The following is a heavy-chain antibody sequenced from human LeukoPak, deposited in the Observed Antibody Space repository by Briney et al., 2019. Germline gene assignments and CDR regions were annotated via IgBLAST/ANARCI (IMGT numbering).Heavy chain of an antibody. D-gene: IGHD1-26*01. CDR3: ATQPRGGSYEYFQH. V-gene: IGHV4-4*07. Sequence: SETLSLTCTVSGGSISSYYWSWIRQPAGKGLEWIGRIYTSGSTNYNPSLKSRVTISVDKSKNQFSLKLSSVTAADTAVYYCATQPRGGSYEYFQHWGQDTLVTVSS. J-gene: IGHJ1*01. CDR1: GGSISSYY. CDR2: IYTSGST.